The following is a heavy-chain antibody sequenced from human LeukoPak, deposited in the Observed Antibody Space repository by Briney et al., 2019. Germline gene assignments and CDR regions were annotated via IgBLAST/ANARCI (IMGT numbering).Heavy chain of an antibody. Sequence: GGSLKLSCAASGFTVSDSAIHWVRQASGKGLEWVGRIRSKPQSYATAYDESLKGRFTISRDDSKNTAYLQMSSLKIEDTAVYYCTRVGPSTVVDYWGQGTQVTVSS. CDR1: GFTVSDSA. D-gene: IGHD1-26*01. CDR2: IRSKPQSYAT. V-gene: IGHV3-73*01. CDR3: TRVGPSTVVDY. J-gene: IGHJ4*02.